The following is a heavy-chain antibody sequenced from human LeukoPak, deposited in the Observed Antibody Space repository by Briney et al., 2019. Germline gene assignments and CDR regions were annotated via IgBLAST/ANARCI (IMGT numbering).Heavy chain of an antibody. D-gene: IGHD3-16*01. CDR2: LYDGGPT. CDR1: GFNVSRHY. J-gene: IGHJ3*02. Sequence: GGSLRLSCAASGFNVSRHYMTWVRQAPGKGLEWVSVLYDGGPTYYADSVKGRFTISRDNSRNMVYLQMMSLRAEDTAIYYCAKDWGLGGFDAFDIWGQGTMVTVSS. CDR3: AKDWGLGGFDAFDI. V-gene: IGHV3-53*01.